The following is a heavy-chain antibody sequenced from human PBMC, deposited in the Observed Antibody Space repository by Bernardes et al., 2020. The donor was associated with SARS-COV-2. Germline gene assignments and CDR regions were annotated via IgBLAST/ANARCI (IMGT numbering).Heavy chain of an antibody. J-gene: IGHJ4*02. CDR1: GFTFSSYA. V-gene: IGHV3-23*01. D-gene: IGHD1-26*01. CDR3: ARDPVGAYYFDY. Sequence: GGSLRLSCAASGFTFSSYAMSWVRQAPGKGLEWVSAISGSGGSTYYADSVKGRFTISRDNSKNTLYLQMNSLRAEDTAVYYCARDPVGAYYFDYWGQGTLVAVSS. CDR2: ISGSGGST.